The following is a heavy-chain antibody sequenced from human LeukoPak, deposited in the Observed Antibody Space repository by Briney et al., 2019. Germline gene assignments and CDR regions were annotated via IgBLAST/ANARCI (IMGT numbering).Heavy chain of an antibody. J-gene: IGHJ5*02. CDR1: GGSISSGSYY. CDR2: IYTSGST. V-gene: IGHV4-61*02. D-gene: IGHD6-19*01. CDR3: TKSLLGGSGGWFDP. Sequence: SQTLSLTCTVSGGSISSGSYYWSWIRQPAGKGLEWIGRIYTSGSTNYNPSLKSRVTISVDTSKNQFSLKLSSVTAADTAVYYCTKSLLGGSGGWFDPWGQGTLVTVSS.